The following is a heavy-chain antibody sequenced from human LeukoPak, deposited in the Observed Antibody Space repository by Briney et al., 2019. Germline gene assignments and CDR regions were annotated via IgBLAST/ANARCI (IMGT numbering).Heavy chain of an antibody. CDR3: ARDLDGSGSYDY. V-gene: IGHV3-66*03. D-gene: IGHD3-10*01. CDR1: GFTVSSNS. CDR2: IYSDNT. J-gene: IGHJ4*02. Sequence: GGSLRLSCTVSGFTVSSNSMSWVRQAPGKGLEWVSFIYSDNTHYSDSVKGRFTISRDNSKNTLYLQMNSLRAEDTAVYYCARDLDGSGSYDYWGQGTLVTVSS.